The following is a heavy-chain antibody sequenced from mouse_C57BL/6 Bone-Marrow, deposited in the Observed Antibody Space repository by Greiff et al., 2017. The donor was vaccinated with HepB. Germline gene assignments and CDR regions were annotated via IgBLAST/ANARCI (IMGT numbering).Heavy chain of an antibody. V-gene: IGHV3-6*01. CDR3: ARSGFTTVVADY. D-gene: IGHD1-1*01. Sequence: EVQLQESGPGLVKPSQSLSLTCSVTGYSITSGYYWNWIRQFPGNKLEWMGYISYDGSNNYNPSLKNRISITRYTSKNQFFLKLNSVTTEDTATYYCARSGFTTVVADYWGQGTTLTVSS. J-gene: IGHJ2*01. CDR2: ISYDGSN. CDR1: GYSITSGYY.